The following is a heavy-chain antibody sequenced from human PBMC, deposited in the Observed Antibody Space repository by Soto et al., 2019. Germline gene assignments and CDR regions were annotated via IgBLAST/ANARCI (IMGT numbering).Heavy chain of an antibody. V-gene: IGHV3-53*01. CDR2: IYSGGST. CDR1: GFTVSSNY. CDR3: ARSLTGDHYDAFDS. D-gene: IGHD7-27*01. Sequence: GGSLRLSCAASGFTVSSNYMSWVRQAPGKGLEWVSVIYSGGSTYYADSVKGRFTISRDNSKNTLYLQMNSLRAEDTAVYYCARSLTGDHYDAFDSWGQGTMVTVSS. J-gene: IGHJ3*02.